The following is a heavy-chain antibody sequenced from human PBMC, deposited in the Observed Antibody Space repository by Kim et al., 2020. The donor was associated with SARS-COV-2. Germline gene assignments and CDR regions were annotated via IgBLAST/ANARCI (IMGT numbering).Heavy chain of an antibody. J-gene: IGHJ5*02. CDR3: ARAPDRYYDFWSGYSANWFDP. V-gene: IGHV4-34*01. CDR2: INHSGST. CDR1: GGSFSGYY. D-gene: IGHD3-3*01. Sequence: SETLSLTCAVYGGSFSGYYWSWIRQPPGKGLEWIGEINHSGSTNYNPSLKSRVTISVDTSKNQFSLKLSSVTAADTAVYYCARAPDRYYDFWSGYSANWFDPWGQGTLVTVSS.